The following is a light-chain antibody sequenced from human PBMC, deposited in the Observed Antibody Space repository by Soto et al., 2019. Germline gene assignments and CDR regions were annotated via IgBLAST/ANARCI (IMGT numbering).Light chain of an antibody. CDR3: QEADSPPGGT. CDR2: SVS. CDR1: QGVSTSY. V-gene: IGKV3-20*01. Sequence: EVVLTQSPATVSLSPGDRATLSCRASQGVSTSYLAWYQKKPGQATRLLVYSVSIRATGVPDRCSGSGSGTDFTIIISRLEPEDFAVYYCQEADSPPGGTFGQGTKVEIK. J-gene: IGKJ1*01.